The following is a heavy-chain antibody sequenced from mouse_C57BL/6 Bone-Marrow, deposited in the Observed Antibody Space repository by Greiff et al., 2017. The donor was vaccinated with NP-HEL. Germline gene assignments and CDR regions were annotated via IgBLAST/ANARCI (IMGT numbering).Heavy chain of an antibody. V-gene: IGHV1-69*01. CDR1: GYTFTSYW. J-gene: IGHJ3*01. D-gene: IGHD1-1*01. CDR3: ARAITGGSSSLAY. CDR2: IDPSDSYT. Sequence: QVQLQQPGAELVMPGASVKLSCKASGYTFTSYWMHWVKQRPGQGLEWIGEIDPSDSYTNYNQKFKGKSTLTVDKSSSTAYMQLSSLTSEDSAVYYCARAITGGSSSLAYWGQGTLVTVSA.